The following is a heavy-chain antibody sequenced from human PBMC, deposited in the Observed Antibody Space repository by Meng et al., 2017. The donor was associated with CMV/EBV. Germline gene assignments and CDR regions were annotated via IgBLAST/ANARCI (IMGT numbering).Heavy chain of an antibody. D-gene: IGHD3-10*01. CDR3: ARESMVRGED. CDR2: INHSGST. Sequence: QGALRQWGAGLFKPSETRSLTCAGYGGSFGGYYWSWIRQPPGKGLEWIGEINHSGSTNYNPSLKSRVTISVDTSKNQFSLKLSSVTAADTAVYYCARESMVRGEDWGQGTLVTSPQ. V-gene: IGHV4-34*01. J-gene: IGHJ4*02. CDR1: GGSFGGYY.